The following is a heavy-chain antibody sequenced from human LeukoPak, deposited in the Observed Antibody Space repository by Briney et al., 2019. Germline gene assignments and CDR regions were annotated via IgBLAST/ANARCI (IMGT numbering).Heavy chain of an antibody. D-gene: IGHD2-15*01. CDR3: ARGIEATPNSFDP. V-gene: IGHV3-7*01. CDR1: GFTFSSYW. CDR2: MKTDGSEI. J-gene: IGHJ5*02. Sequence: GGSLRLSCVASGFTFSSYWMNWVRQAPGKGLEWVANMKTDGSEIYYVDSVKGRFTISRDNAKNSLYLQMNSLRDEDTAVYYCARGIEATPNSFDPWGQGTLVTVSS.